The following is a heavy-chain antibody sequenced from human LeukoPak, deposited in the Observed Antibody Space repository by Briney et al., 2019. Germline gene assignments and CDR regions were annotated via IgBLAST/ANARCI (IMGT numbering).Heavy chain of an antibody. J-gene: IGHJ4*02. CDR1: GGSFSGYY. CDR3: ARGPPTSYDSSGFYLNY. Sequence: PSETLSLTCAVYGGSFSGYYWNWIRQPPGKGLEWIGEINHSGSTNYNPFLKSRVTISVDTSKNQFSLKLSSVTAADTAVYYCARGPPTSYDSSGFYLNYWGQGTLVTVSS. CDR2: INHSGST. V-gene: IGHV4-34*01. D-gene: IGHD3-22*01.